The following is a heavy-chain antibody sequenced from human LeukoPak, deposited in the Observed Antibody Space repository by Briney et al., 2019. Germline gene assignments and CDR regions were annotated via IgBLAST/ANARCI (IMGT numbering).Heavy chain of an antibody. J-gene: IGHJ4*02. CDR3: VRASGSFDY. Sequence: GGSLRLSCAASGFTFSGYGIHWVRQAPGKGLEWVAVIWSDGSNKYYADSVKGRFTISRDNSKKTLYLQTNSLRVEDTAVYYCVRASGSFDYWGQGTLVTVSS. CDR2: IWSDGSNK. D-gene: IGHD3-10*01. V-gene: IGHV3-33*01. CDR1: GFTFSGYG.